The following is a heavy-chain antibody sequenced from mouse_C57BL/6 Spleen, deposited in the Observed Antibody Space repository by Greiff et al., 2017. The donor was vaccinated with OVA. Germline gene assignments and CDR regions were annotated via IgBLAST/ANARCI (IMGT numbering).Heavy chain of an antibody. CDR2: IHPNIGST. V-gene: IGHV1-64*01. J-gene: IGHJ4*01. CDR1: GYPSTSYW. Sequence: VQLQQPGPDLVKPGVPVKLSCKAFGYPSTSYWMPWVKQRPGQGFEWFGMIHPNIGSTNYNEKFKSKATLTVDNSTTTAYMQRSSLTSEDSAVYYCARSGYGSSYERVDYWGQGTSVTVSS. CDR3: ARSGYGSSYERVDY. D-gene: IGHD1-1*01.